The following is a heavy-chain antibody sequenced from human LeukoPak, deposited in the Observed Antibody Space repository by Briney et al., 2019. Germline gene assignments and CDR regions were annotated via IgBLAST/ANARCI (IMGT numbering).Heavy chain of an antibody. CDR3: AKDRCTGDFCYHDL. D-gene: IGHD2-8*02. CDR1: GGSISYYY. CDR2: IFYSGTT. J-gene: IGHJ4*02. V-gene: IGHV4-59*01. Sequence: SETLSLTCTVSGGSISYYYWSWIRQPPGKGLEWIGYIFYSGTTNYNPSLKSRVTISVDTSKNQFSLRLSSVTAADTAMYYCAKDRCTGDFCYHDLWGQGTLVTVSS.